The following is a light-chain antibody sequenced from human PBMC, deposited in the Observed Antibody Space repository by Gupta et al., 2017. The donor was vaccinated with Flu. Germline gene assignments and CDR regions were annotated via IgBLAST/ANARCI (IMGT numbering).Light chain of an antibody. V-gene: IGKV1-27*01. CDR1: HDISNY. CDR3: QKYGSYPPLT. Sequence: IQMSQSPSSLSASVGDRVTITCRASHDISNYLARYQQKPGQAPRLLIFSVSSLHSGVPSRFSGRGSGTDFTLTITNLQPEDVATYYCQKYGSYPPLTFGGGTKIDIK. CDR2: SVS. J-gene: IGKJ4*01.